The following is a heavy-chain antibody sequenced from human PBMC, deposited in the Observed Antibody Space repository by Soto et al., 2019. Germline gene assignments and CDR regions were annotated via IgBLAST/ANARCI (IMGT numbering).Heavy chain of an antibody. CDR2: INPSGGRT. J-gene: IGHJ4*02. V-gene: IGHV1-46*01. Sequence: ASVKVSCKASGYTFTSYYTHWVRQAPGQGLEWMGIINPSGGRTSYAQKFQGRVTMTRDTSTSTVYMELSSLRSEDTAVYYCARDILNYHDSSGYFDYWGQGTLVTVSS. CDR3: ARDILNYHDSSGYFDY. D-gene: IGHD3-22*01. CDR1: GYTFTSYY.